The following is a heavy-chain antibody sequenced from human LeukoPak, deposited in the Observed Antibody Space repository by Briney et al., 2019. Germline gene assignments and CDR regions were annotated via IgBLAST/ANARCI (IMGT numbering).Heavy chain of an antibody. J-gene: IGHJ4*02. V-gene: IGHV3-30*01. CDR1: GFTFSGYT. Sequence: GRSLGLSCAASGFTFSGYTMHWVRQAPGKGLEWVAVISSDGTNKYYADSVKGRFTISRDNSKNTLYLQMNSLRAEDTAVYYCARDPGNYYDSSGFYYGWGQGTLVTVSS. CDR3: ARDPGNYYDSSGFYYG. CDR2: ISSDGTNK. D-gene: IGHD3-22*01.